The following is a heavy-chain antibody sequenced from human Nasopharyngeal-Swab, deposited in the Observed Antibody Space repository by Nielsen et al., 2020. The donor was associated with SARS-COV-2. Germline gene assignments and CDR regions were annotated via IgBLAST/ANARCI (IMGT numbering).Heavy chain of an antibody. V-gene: IGHV4-31*02. J-gene: IGHJ6*02. CDR3: ARDLIYYYGSGSYGAPHYYYYGMDV. D-gene: IGHD3-10*01. Sequence: WIRQPPGKGLEWIGYIYYSGSTYYNPSPKSRVTISVDTSKNQFSLKLSSVTAADTAVYYCARDLIYYYGSGSYGAPHYYYYGMDVWGQGTTVTVSS. CDR2: IYYSGST.